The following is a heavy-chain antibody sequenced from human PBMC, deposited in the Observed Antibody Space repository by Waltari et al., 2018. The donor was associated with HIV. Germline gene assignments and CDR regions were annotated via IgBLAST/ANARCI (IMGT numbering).Heavy chain of an antibody. J-gene: IGHJ5*02. D-gene: IGHD3-3*01. Sequence: QVQLQQSGPRLVKPSPTLSLTCAISGASVPSNSAAWNWIRQSPRRVLEWMGRKYYRSKLYIDYGVSVKSRIIINPDTSDNRVSLQLNSVTPEDTAVYYCARGWNYDFWSGLEGGKFDPWGQGNLVTVSS. CDR2: KYYRSKLYI. CDR1: GASVPSNSAA. CDR3: ARGWNYDFWSGLEGGKFDP. V-gene: IGHV6-1*01.